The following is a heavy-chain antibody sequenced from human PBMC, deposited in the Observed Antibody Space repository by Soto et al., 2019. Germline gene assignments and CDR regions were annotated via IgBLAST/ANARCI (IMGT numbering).Heavy chain of an antibody. CDR2: IWYDGSNK. J-gene: IGHJ6*02. V-gene: IGHV3-33*01. CDR3: ARDEPRLRFLDPLYYYGMDV. CDR1: GFTFSSYG. D-gene: IGHD3-3*01. Sequence: PGGSLRLSCAASGFTFSSYGMHWVRQAPGKGLEWVAVIWYDGSNKYYADSVKGRFTISRDNSKNTLYLQMNSLRAEDTAVYYCARDEPRLRFLDPLYYYGMDVWGQGTTVTVSS.